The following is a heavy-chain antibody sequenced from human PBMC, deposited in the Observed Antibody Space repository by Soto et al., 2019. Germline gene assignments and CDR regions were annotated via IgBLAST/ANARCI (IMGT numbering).Heavy chain of an antibody. J-gene: IGHJ4*02. CDR3: QIGHWVGS. CDR2: VKQDGNER. Sequence: GGSLRLSCAASGFIFSDYFMTWVRQAPGKGLEWVATVKQDGNERHYVDSVRGRFTISRDNAKNSLYLQMNALRAEDTAVYYCQIGHWVGSWGQGTLVTVSS. CDR1: GFIFSDYF. D-gene: IGHD7-27*01. V-gene: IGHV3-7*01.